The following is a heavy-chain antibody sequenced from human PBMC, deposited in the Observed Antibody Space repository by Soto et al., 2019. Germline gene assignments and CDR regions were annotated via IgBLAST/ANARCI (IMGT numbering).Heavy chain of an antibody. D-gene: IGHD1-7*01. CDR1: GFTFSSYG. CDR3: AKDRRAGGNYGFYSDF. Sequence: EVQLLESGGGLVQPGGCLRLSCAASGFTFSSYGMTWVRQAPGKGLEWVSFSSATGAGTYYADSVKGRFTISRDNSKNTLYLQMTSLRADDTAVYYCAKDRRAGGNYGFYSDFWGQGALVIVSS. V-gene: IGHV3-23*01. J-gene: IGHJ4*02. CDR2: SSATGAGT.